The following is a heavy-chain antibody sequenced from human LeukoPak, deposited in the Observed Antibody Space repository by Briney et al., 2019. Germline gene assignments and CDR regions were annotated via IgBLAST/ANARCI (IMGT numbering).Heavy chain of an antibody. CDR3: ARVGYSWDAFDI. J-gene: IGHJ3*02. Sequence: GGSLRLSCSASGFSFSSYTMTWVRQAPGKGPEWVSIISGGGDTTFYTDSVKGRFTISRDNSKNTLYLQMNSLRVEDTAVYYCARVGYSWDAFDIWGQGTMVTVSS. D-gene: IGHD5-24*01. CDR1: GFSFSSYT. V-gene: IGHV3-23*01. CDR2: ISGGGDTT.